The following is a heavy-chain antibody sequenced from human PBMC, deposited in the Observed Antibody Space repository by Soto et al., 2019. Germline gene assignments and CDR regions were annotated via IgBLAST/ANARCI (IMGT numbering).Heavy chain of an antibody. CDR3: ARIVQKDGGLLSNYYYGLDV. CDR2: IYFSGSA. J-gene: IGHJ6*02. D-gene: IGHD3-10*01. Sequence: QVQLQESGPGLVKPSETLSLTCSVSGGSVISGYYYWSWIRQPPGKGLEWIGYIYFSGSANYNPSRKSQVTISLDTSKNQFSLKLSSVTAADTAVYYCARIVQKDGGLLSNYYYGLDVWGQGTPVTVSS. CDR1: GGSVISGYYY. V-gene: IGHV4-61*01.